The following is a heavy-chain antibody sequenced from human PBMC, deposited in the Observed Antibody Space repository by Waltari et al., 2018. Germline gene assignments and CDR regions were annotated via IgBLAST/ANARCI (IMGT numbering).Heavy chain of an antibody. CDR1: VGSISRSLYY. V-gene: IGHV4-39*07. CDR2: IYYDGTA. J-gene: IGHJ4*02. D-gene: IGHD4-17*01. Sequence: QVQLQESGPGLVKPSETLSLTCSVSVGSISRSLYYWGWIRQPPGKGLEYIGSIYYDGTAFYNPSLKTPVTISVDTSYNQFSLKMKSVTAADTAMYFCVRDRGLRTFFDHWGQGTLVTVSS. CDR3: VRDRGLRTFFDH.